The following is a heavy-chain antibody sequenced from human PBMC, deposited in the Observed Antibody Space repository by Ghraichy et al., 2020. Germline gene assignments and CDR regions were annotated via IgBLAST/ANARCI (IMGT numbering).Heavy chain of an antibody. J-gene: IGHJ4*02. V-gene: IGHV3-74*01. CDR1: GFTFSAYW. Sequence: GESLNISCEASGFTFSAYWMHWVRQVPGEGLVWVSRLNEDGSLTNYADSVKGRFTVFRDNAKNTLYLQMNSLRAEDTARYYCVKDLVGRDDIWGQGTLVTVSS. CDR2: LNEDGSLT. D-gene: IGHD3-9*01. CDR3: VKDLVGRDDI.